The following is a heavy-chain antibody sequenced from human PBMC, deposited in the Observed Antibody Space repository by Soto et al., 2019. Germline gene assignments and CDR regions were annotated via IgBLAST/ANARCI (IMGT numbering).Heavy chain of an antibody. CDR1: GFTFSSYW. V-gene: IGHV3-7*03. CDR2: INQDVSEK. J-gene: IGHJ4*01. CDR3: ARDRGYSPFDY. Sequence: GGSLRLSCTASGFTFSSYWMSWVRQAPGKGLEWVANINQDVSEKNYVDSVKGRFTISRDNPKNSLYLQMNSLRAGDTALYYCARDRGYSPFDYWGHGTLVTVSS. D-gene: IGHD2-15*01.